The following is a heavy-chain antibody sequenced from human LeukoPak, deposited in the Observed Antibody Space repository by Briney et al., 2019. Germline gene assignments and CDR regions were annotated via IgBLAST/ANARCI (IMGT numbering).Heavy chain of an antibody. CDR3: ARVVTDYSSSSSWFDP. Sequence: PAGTLSLTCTVSGGSISSYYWTWIRQPPGKGLEWIGYIFYSGSTNYNPSLKSRLTMSVDTSKNQFSLKLNSVTAADTAVYYCARVVTDYSSSSSWFDPWGQGILVTVSS. V-gene: IGHV4-59*01. D-gene: IGHD6-6*01. J-gene: IGHJ5*02. CDR1: GGSISSYY. CDR2: IFYSGST.